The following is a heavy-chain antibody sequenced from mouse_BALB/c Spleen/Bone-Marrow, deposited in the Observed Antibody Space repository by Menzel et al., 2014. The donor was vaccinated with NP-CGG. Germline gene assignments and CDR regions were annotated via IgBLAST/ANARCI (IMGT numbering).Heavy chain of an antibody. V-gene: IGHV14-3*02. Sequence: VQLKESGAELVKPGASVKLSYTASGFNIKATYIHWVKPRPEQGLEWIGGIDPANGNTKYDPKFQGKATITIDTSSNTAYLQLSSLTAEDTAVYYCARGYGRTAWFAYLGQGTLGTISA. CDR3: ARGYGRTAWFAY. D-gene: IGHD1-1*01. CDR2: IDPANGNT. CDR1: GFNIKATY. J-gene: IGHJ3*01.